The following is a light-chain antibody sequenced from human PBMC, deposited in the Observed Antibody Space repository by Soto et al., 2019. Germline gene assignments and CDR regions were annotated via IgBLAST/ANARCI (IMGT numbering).Light chain of an antibody. CDR1: QTVSSSY. CDR2: GAS. J-gene: IGKJ1*01. Sequence: DILLTQSPGTLSLSPGARATLSCRASQTVSSSYLAWYQQKPGQAPRLLIYGASSRATGIPDRFSGSGSGTDFTLTISRLEPEDFAVYYCQQYGSSPQTFGQGTKV. CDR3: QQYGSSPQT. V-gene: IGKV3-20*01.